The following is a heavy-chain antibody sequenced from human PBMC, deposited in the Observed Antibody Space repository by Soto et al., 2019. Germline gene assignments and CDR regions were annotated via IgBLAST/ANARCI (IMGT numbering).Heavy chain of an antibody. Sequence: SVKVSCKASGGTFSSYTISWVRQAPGQGLEWMGRIIPILGIANYAQKFQGRVTITADKSTSTAYMELSSLRSEDTAVYYCARVVVVITTKGSWFDPWGQGTLVTVSS. V-gene: IGHV1-69*02. CDR2: IIPILGIA. J-gene: IGHJ5*02. CDR3: ARVVVVITTKGSWFDP. CDR1: GGTFSSYT. D-gene: IGHD3-22*01.